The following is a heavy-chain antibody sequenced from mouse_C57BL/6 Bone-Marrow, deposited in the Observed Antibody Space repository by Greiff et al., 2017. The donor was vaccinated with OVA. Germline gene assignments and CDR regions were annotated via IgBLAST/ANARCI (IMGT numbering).Heavy chain of an antibody. CDR2: IHPNSGST. CDR3: ARGYYGSSPDY. CDR1: GYTFTSYW. J-gene: IGHJ2*01. V-gene: IGHV1-64*01. Sequence: QVQLQQPGAELVKPGASVKLSCKASGYTFTSYWMHWVKQRPGQGLEWIGMIHPNSGSTNYNEKFKSKATLTVDKPSSTAYMQLSSLTSEDSAVYYCARGYYGSSPDYWGQGTTLTVSS. D-gene: IGHD1-1*01.